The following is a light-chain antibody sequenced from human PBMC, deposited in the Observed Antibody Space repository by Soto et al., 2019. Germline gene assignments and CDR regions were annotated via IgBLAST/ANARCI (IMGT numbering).Light chain of an antibody. Sequence: DIVMTQTPLSSPITLGRPASISCRSSQGLVHSDGNTYLSWLQQRPGQPPRLLIYEISNRFSGVPDRFSGSGAGTDFTLKLSRVEAEDVGIYYCMQATQFPYTFGQGTKLEIK. CDR3: MQATQFPYT. CDR1: QGLVHSDGNTY. J-gene: IGKJ2*01. V-gene: IGKV2-24*01. CDR2: EIS.